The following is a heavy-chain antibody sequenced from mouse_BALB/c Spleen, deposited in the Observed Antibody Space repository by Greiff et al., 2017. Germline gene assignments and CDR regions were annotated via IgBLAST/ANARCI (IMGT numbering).Heavy chain of an antibody. J-gene: IGHJ3*01. CDR2: IYPSDSYT. V-gene: IGHV1-69*02. CDR3: TRGEDGYRFAY. CDR1: GYTFTSYW. D-gene: IGHD2-3*01. Sequence: QVQLQQPGAELVRPGASVKLSCKASGYTFTSYWINWVKQRPGQGLEWIGNIYPSDSYTNYNQKFKDKATLTVDKSSSTAYMQLSSPTSEDSAVYYCTRGEDGYRFAYWGQGTLVTVSA.